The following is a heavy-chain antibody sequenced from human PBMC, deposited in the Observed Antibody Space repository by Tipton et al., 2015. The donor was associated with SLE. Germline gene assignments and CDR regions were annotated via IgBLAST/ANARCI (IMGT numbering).Heavy chain of an antibody. CDR2: IYHSGST. Sequence: TLSLTCAVSGYSISSGYYWGWIRQPPGKGLEWIGSIYHSGSTYYNPSLKSRVTISVDTSKNQFSLKLSSVTAADTAVYYCARGPLIAVAGEGYWGQGTLVTVSS. J-gene: IGHJ4*02. V-gene: IGHV4-38-2*01. CDR3: ARGPLIAVAGEGY. D-gene: IGHD6-19*01. CDR1: GYSISSGYY.